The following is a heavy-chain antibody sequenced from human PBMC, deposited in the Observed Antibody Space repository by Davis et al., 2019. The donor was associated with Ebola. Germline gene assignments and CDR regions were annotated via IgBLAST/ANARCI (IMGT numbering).Heavy chain of an antibody. V-gene: IGHV6-1*01. J-gene: IGHJ6*02. CDR1: GDSFSSNSAA. CDR3: ARTRIQPPWYYYYYYGMDV. CDR2: TYYRSKWYN. D-gene: IGHD5-18*01. Sequence: MPSETLSLTCAISGDSFSSNSAACNWITQSPSRGLEWLGRTYYRSKWYNDYAVSVKSRITINPATSKNQFSLQLNSVTPEDTAVYYCARTRIQPPWYYYYYYGMDVWGQGTTVTVSS.